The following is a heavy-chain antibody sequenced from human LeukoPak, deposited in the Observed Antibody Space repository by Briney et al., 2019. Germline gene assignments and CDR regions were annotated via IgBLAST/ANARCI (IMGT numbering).Heavy chain of an antibody. D-gene: IGHD3-10*01. CDR1: GFTFSSYS. Sequence: GGSVRLSCAASGFTFSSYSMKWVRQAPGEGLEWGSYISSSSSTIYYADSVKGPFTSSTDKAKNSLYLQMNSLRAEGTAVYYRARTAGGWYSGQGTLVAVSS. J-gene: IGHJ4*02. V-gene: IGHV3-48*01. CDR3: ARTAGGWY. CDR2: ISSSSSTI.